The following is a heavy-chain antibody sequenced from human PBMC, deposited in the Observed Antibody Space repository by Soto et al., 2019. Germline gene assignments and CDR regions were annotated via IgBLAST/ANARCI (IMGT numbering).Heavy chain of an antibody. CDR3: AKKVTIYAVDPADY. D-gene: IGHD3-3*01. V-gene: IGHV3-23*01. CDR2: MSGSGDDA. J-gene: IGHJ4*02. CDR1: GFTFSSYS. Sequence: GGSLRLSCIASGFTFSSYSMKWVRQAPGKGLEWVAAMSGSGDDAYYADSVKGRFTISRDNPKNTLYLQMNSLRAEDTAIYFCAKKVTIYAVDPADYWGQGTQVTVSS.